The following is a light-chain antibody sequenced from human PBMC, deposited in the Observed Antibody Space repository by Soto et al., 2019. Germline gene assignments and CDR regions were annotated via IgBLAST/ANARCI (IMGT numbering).Light chain of an antibody. CDR2: AAS. V-gene: IGKV1-6*01. CDR1: QGIRNH. CDR3: LQYYNYPLT. Sequence: IQMAQSPSSLSASVGDTVTISCRASQGIRNHLGWYQQKPGKAPKLLIYAASSLQSGVPSRFSGSGSGTDFTLTISSLRPEDFATYFCLQYYNYPLTFGGGTKVEIK. J-gene: IGKJ4*01.